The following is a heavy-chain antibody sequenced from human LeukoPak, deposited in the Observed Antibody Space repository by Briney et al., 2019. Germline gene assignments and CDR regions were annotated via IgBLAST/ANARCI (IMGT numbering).Heavy chain of an antibody. CDR1: GFTFRHSW. V-gene: IGHV3-7*03. CDR2: IHPDSSDK. D-gene: IGHD1-14*01. J-gene: IGHJ4*02. CDR3: TRLPRETAGDY. Sequence: QPGGSLRLSCEASGFTFRHSWLSWIRQTPGKGLEWVANIHPDSSDKFYVDSMEGRFTISRDNTKNSLYLQIDNARPDDTGLYYCTRLPRETAGDYWGQGVPVIVSS.